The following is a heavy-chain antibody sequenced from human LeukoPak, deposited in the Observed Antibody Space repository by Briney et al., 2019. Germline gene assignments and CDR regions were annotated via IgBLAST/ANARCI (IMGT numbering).Heavy chain of an antibody. CDR1: GYTFTSYA. CDR2: INAGNGNT. CDR3: AREGIAVAGFDY. D-gene: IGHD6-19*01. V-gene: IGHV1-3*01. Sequence: ASVNVSCTASGYTFTSYAMHWVRQAPGQRLEWMGWINAGNGNTKYSQKFQGRVTITRDTSASTAYMELSSLRSEDTAVYYCAREGIAVAGFDYWGQGTLVTVSS. J-gene: IGHJ4*02.